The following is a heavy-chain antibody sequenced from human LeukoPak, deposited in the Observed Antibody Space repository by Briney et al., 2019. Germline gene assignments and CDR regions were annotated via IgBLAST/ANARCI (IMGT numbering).Heavy chain of an antibody. V-gene: IGHV4-61*01. J-gene: IGHJ4*02. CDR2: IYYSGST. D-gene: IGHD3-3*01. CDR3: ARDRGDFWSGYYILDY. Sequence: SETLSLTCTVSGGSISSSSYYWSWIRQPPGKGLEWIGYIYYSGSTNYNPSLKSRVTISVDTSKNRFSLKLSSVTAADTAVYYCARDRGDFWSGYYILDYWGQGTLVTVSS. CDR1: GGSISSSSYY.